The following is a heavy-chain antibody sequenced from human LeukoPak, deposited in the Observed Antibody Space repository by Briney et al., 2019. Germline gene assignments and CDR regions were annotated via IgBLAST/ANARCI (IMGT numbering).Heavy chain of an antibody. J-gene: IGHJ5*02. V-gene: IGHV4-38-2*02. CDR3: LNSGSNYEAVS. CDR2: IHHTGKT. D-gene: IGHD5-18*01. CDR1: GSSIRTYTH. Sequence: SETLSLTCTVSGSSIRTYTHWGWIRQPPGKGLEWIGSIHHTGKTYYNPSLESRVTISVDTSKNQFSLKLSSVSAADTAFYFCLNSGSNYEAVSWGQGTLVTVSS.